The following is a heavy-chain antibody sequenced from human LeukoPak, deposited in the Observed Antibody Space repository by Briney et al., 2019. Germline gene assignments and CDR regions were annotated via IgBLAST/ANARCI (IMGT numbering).Heavy chain of an antibody. CDR1: GFTFSSYA. J-gene: IGHJ4*02. CDR3: ARDSAEGGFDY. V-gene: IGHV3-30-3*01. CDR2: ISYDESNQ. Sequence: GGSLRLSCAASGFTFSSYAMHWVRQAPGKGLEWVAVISYDESNQNYADSVKGRFTISRDNSKNTLYLQMNSLRGEDTAIYYCARDSAEGGFDYWGQGTLVPVSS. D-gene: IGHD6-25*01.